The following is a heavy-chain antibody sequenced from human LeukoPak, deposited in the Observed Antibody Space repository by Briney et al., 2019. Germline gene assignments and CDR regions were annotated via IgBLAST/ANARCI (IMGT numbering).Heavy chain of an antibody. CDR1: GYTFTSYD. CDR3: ARWGPAYYYDSSGQTPYGMDV. V-gene: IGHV1-8*01. D-gene: IGHD3-22*01. CDR2: MNPNSVNT. Sequence: ASVKVSCKASGYTFTSYDINWVRQATGQGLEWMGWMNPNSVNTGYAQKFQGRVTMTRNTSISTAYMELSSLRSEDTAVYYCARWGPAYYYDSSGQTPYGMDVWGQGTTVTVSS. J-gene: IGHJ6*02.